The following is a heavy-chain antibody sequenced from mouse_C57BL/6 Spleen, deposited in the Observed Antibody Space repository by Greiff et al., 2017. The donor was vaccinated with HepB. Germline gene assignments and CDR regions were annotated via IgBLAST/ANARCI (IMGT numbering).Heavy chain of an antibody. CDR3: ARKGGYDEYYYAMDY. CDR1: GYTFTSYG. J-gene: IGHJ4*01. D-gene: IGHD2-2*01. Sequence: QVQLKESGAELARPGASVKLSCKASGYTFTSYGISWVKQRTGQGLEWIGEIYPRSGNTYYNEKFKGKATLTADKSSSTAYMELRSLTSEDSAVYFCARKGGYDEYYYAMDYWGQGTSVTVSS. V-gene: IGHV1-81*01. CDR2: IYPRSGNT.